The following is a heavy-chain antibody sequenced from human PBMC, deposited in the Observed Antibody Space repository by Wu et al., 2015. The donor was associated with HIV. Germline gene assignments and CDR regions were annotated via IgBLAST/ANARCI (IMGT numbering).Heavy chain of an antibody. CDR2: ITPMFGIP. V-gene: IGHV1-69*13. CDR3: ARDVDY. Sequence: QVQLVQSGAEVKKPGSSVKVSCKASGGTFSRYAISWVRQAPGQGLEWMGRITPMFGIPDYAQKFQGRVTISADGITSTAYMELSSLRSEDTAVYYCARDVDYWGQGTLVTVSS. J-gene: IGHJ4*02. CDR1: GGTFSRYA.